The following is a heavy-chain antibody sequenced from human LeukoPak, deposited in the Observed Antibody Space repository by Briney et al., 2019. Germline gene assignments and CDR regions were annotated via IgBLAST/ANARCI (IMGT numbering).Heavy chain of an antibody. V-gene: IGHV4-4*07. CDR3: ASGTGVRGVIGFDY. D-gene: IGHD3-10*01. J-gene: IGHJ4*02. CDR1: GGSISSYY. CDR2: IYTSGST. Sequence: SETLSLTCTVSGGSISSYYWSWIRQPAGKGLEWIGRIYTSGSTNYNPSLKSRVTMSVDTSKNQFSLKLSSVTAADTAVYYCASGTGVRGVIGFDYWGQGTLVTVSS.